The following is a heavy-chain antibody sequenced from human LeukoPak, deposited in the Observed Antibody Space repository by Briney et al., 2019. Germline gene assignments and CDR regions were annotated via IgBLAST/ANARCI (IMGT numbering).Heavy chain of an antibody. CDR2: INHSGST. CDR3: ARRLTGWLRSPGKID. V-gene: IGHV4-34*01. Sequence: SETLSLTCAVYGGSFSGYYWSWIRQPPGKGLEWIGEINHSGSTNYNPSLKSRVTISVDTSKNQFSLKLSSVTAADTAVYYCARRLTGWLRSPGKIDWGQGTLVTVSS. CDR1: GGSFSGYY. J-gene: IGHJ4*02. D-gene: IGHD5-12*01.